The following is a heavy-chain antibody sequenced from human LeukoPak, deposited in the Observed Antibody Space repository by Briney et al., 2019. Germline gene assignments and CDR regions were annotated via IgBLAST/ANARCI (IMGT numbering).Heavy chain of an antibody. Sequence: PGGSLRLSCAASGFTFSSYDIHWVRQVPGKGLEWVAFIRYDGSHKYYADSVKGRFTISRDNSKNTLYLQMNSLRAEDTAVHYCAKEAAVAATMSRFGAFDIWGQGTMVTVSS. D-gene: IGHD2-15*01. J-gene: IGHJ3*02. CDR3: AKEAAVAATMSRFGAFDI. CDR1: GFTFSSYD. V-gene: IGHV3-30*02. CDR2: IRYDGSHK.